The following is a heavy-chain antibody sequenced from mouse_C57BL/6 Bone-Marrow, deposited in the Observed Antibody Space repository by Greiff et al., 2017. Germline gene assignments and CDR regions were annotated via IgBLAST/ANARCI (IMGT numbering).Heavy chain of an antibody. CDR2: IDPSDSYT. D-gene: IGHD1-1*01. J-gene: IGHJ2*01. Sequence: QVQLQQPGAELVMPGASVKLSCKASGYTFTSYWMHWVKQRPGQGLEWIGEIDPSDSYTNYSQKFKGKSTLTVDKSSSTAYMQLSSLTSEDSAVYYCAREDYYGSSYNFDYWGQGTTLTVSS. V-gene: IGHV1-69*01. CDR1: GYTFTSYW. CDR3: AREDYYGSSYNFDY.